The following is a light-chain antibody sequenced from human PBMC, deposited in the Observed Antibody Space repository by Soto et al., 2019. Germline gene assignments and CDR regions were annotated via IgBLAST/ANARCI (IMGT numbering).Light chain of an antibody. CDR2: GAS. Sequence: DIEMTQSPSTLSVSVGERATLSCRASQSISSNLAWYQQKPGKAPRLLLFGASTRQTGIPARFSGSGSGTEFTLTISCLQSEDFAVYYCQQYYSYPLTFGQGTRLEIK. CDR1: QSISSN. CDR3: QQYYSYPLT. J-gene: IGKJ5*01. V-gene: IGKV3-15*01.